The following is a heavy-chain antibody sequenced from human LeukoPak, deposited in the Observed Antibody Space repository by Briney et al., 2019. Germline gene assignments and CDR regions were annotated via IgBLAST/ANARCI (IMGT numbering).Heavy chain of an antibody. D-gene: IGHD3-10*01. J-gene: IGHJ5*02. Sequence: GGSLRLSCAASGFTFSSYAMHWVRQAPGKGLEWVAVISYDGSNKYYADSVKGRFTISRDNSKNTLYLQMNSLRAEDTAVYYCASSITMVRGWFDPWGQGTLVTVSS. CDR3: ASSITMVRGWFDP. CDR2: ISYDGSNK. V-gene: IGHV3-30*04. CDR1: GFTFSSYA.